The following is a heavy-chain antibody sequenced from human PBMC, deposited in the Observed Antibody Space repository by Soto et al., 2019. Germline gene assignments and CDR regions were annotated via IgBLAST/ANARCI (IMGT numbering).Heavy chain of an antibody. CDR1: GGSISSGDYF. CDR2: IYYSGST. J-gene: IGHJ5*01. CDR3: ARGRALYSNYDS. Sequence: QVQLQESGPGLVKPSQTLSLTCTVSGGSISSGDYFWSWIRQYQGKGLEWIGYIYYSGSTYYNPSLQTRFTIALDTSKSQFSLKLSSMTAADTAVYYCARGRALYSNYDSWGQGTLVTVSS. D-gene: IGHD4-4*01. V-gene: IGHV4-31*03.